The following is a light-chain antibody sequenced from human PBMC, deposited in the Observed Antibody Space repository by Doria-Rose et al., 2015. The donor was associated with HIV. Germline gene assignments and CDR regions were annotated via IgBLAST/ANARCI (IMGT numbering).Light chain of an antibody. Sequence: DIQLTHPPESLGMSLGERVILNCKSNQSLLYTSKNYVAWYQQKPGQPPKLLIYWASTRHSTVPGRFSGSGSATDFTLTISSLEAEDVAVYYCQQYYDTPSFGPGTTVDIK. V-gene: IGKV4-1*01. CDR3: QQYYDTPS. CDR2: WAS. CDR1: QSLLYTSKNY. J-gene: IGKJ3*01.